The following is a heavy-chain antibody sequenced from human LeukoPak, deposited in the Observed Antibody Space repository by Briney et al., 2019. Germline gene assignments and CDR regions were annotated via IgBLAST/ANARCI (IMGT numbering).Heavy chain of an antibody. Sequence: SETLSLTCTVSGGSISSGGSYWSWIRQHPGKGLEWIGYIYYSGSTYYNPSLKSRVTISVDTSKNQFSLKLSSVTAADTAVYYCARAVEDYYDSSGQGGSFDYWGQGTLVTVSS. D-gene: IGHD3-22*01. CDR3: ARAVEDYYDSSGQGGSFDY. J-gene: IGHJ4*02. CDR2: IYYSGST. CDR1: GGSISSGGSY. V-gene: IGHV4-31*03.